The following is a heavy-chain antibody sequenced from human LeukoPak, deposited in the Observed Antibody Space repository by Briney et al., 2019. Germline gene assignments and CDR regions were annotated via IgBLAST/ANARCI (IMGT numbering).Heavy chain of an antibody. D-gene: IGHD3-3*01. CDR2: IIPIFGTA. CDR1: GGTFSSYA. CDR3: ARDAAPTIFGVVTLDY. V-gene: IGHV1-69*01. Sequence: SVKVSCKASGGTFSSYAISWVRQAPGQGLEWMGGIIPIFGTANYAQKFQGRVTITADESTSTAYMELSSLRSEDTAVYYCARDAAPTIFGVVTLDYRGQGTLVTVSS. J-gene: IGHJ4*02.